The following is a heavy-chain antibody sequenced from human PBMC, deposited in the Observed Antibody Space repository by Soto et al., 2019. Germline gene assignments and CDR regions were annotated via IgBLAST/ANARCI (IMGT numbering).Heavy chain of an antibody. Sequence: EVQLLESGGGLVQPGGSLRLSCAASGFTFSSYAMSWVRQAPGKGLEWVSAISGSGGSTYYADSVKGRFTISRDNSKNTLYLQMNRLSAEDTAVYYCAFFASSGWPFDYWGQGTLVTVSS. CDR2: ISGSGGST. D-gene: IGHD6-19*01. CDR3: AFFASSGWPFDY. V-gene: IGHV3-23*01. CDR1: GFTFSSYA. J-gene: IGHJ4*02.